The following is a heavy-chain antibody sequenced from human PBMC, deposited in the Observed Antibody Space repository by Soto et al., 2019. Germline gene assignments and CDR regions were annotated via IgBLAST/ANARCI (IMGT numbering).Heavy chain of an antibody. CDR1: GYNFNTYF. CDR3: ARDVEHGSNCDLAY. CDR2: IFPNGRDK. J-gene: IGHJ4*02. Sequence: QVQLVQSGGGVVQPGRSLRLSCAASGYNFNTYFMHWVRQAPGKGLEWVAMIFPNGRDKEYADSVNGRFTISRDNSNNWMYLQLDSLRPEDTAVYYCARDVEHGSNCDLAYWGQGALVTVSS. D-gene: IGHD1-26*01. V-gene: IGHV3-30*13.